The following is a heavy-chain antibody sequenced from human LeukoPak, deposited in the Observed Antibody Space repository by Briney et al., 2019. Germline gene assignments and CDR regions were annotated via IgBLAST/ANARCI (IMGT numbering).Heavy chain of an antibody. D-gene: IGHD6-19*01. CDR1: GGSISSYY. V-gene: IGHV4-59*08. Sequence: SETLSLTCTGSGGSISSYYWTWIRQPPGKELEWIGYIHYSGSTNYNPSLRSRVTISVDTSKNQFSLKLSSLTAADTAVYYCARRRAVPGFYYFDYWGQGTLVTVSS. CDR2: IHYSGST. CDR3: ARRRAVPGFYYFDY. J-gene: IGHJ4*02.